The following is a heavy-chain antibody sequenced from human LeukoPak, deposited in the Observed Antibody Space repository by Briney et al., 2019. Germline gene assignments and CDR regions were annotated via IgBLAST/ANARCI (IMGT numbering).Heavy chain of an antibody. V-gene: IGHV1-2*02. J-gene: IGHJ4*02. Sequence: ASVKVSCKASGYTFTGYYMHWVRQAPGQGLEWMGWINPNSGGTNYAQKFQGRVTMTRDTSISTAYMELSRLRSDDTAVYYCARDLFSFYDDSSGYCDYWGQGTRVTVSS. CDR2: INPNSGGT. CDR3: ARDLFSFYDDSSGYCDY. D-gene: IGHD3-22*01. CDR1: GYTFTGYY.